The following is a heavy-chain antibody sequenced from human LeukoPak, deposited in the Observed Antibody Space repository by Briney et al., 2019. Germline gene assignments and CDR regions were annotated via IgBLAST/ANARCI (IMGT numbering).Heavy chain of an antibody. CDR3: ARDPDDYYYGMDV. Sequence: ASVKVSCKASGYTFTGYYMHWVRQAPGQGLEWMGWISAYNGNTNYAQKLQGRVTMTTDTSTSTAYMELRSLRSDDTAVYYCARDPDDYYYGMDVWGQGTTVTVSS. CDR2: ISAYNGNT. CDR1: GYTFTGYY. J-gene: IGHJ6*02. D-gene: IGHD5-24*01. V-gene: IGHV1-18*04.